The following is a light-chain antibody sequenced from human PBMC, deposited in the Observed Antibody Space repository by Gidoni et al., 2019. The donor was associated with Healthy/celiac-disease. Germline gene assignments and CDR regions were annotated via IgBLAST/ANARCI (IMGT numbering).Light chain of an antibody. V-gene: IGKV1-39*01. Sequence: DIQMTQSPSSLSASVGDRVTITCRASQSISSYLNWYQQKQVKAPKLLIYAASSLQSGVPSRFSGSGSGTAFTLTISSRQPEDFAAYYCQQSYSTPLFTFGPGTKVDIK. CDR2: AAS. CDR1: QSISSY. J-gene: IGKJ3*01. CDR3: QQSYSTPLFT.